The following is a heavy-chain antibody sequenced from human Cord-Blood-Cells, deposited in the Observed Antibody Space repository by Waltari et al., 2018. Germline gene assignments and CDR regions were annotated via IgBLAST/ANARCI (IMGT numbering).Heavy chain of an antibody. CDR2: INAGNGNT. CDR3: ARVGVRGSGMDV. D-gene: IGHD3-10*01. J-gene: IGHJ6*02. Sequence: QVQLVQSGAEVKKPGASVKVSCKASGYTFTSYAMHWVRQAPGQRLEWMGWINAGNGNTKYSQKFQGRVTITRDTAASTAYMELSSLRSEDTAVYYCARVGVRGSGMDVWGQGTTVTVSS. V-gene: IGHV1-3*01. CDR1: GYTFTSYA.